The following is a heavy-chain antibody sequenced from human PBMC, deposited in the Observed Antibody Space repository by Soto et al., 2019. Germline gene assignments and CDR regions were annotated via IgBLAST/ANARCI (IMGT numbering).Heavy chain of an antibody. CDR2: ITSDGKSK. Sequence: VHLVESGGGLVQPGGSLRLSCAASGFNFTNHWIHWVRQAPGKGLVWVSRITSDGKSKAYAESVKGRFAISRDNAKNTVYLQMNGLTVEDTAVYYCARESGDWPLNWVDPWGQGTLVTVSS. D-gene: IGHD2-21*02. J-gene: IGHJ5*02. CDR1: GFNFTNHW. V-gene: IGHV3-74*01. CDR3: ARESGDWPLNWVDP.